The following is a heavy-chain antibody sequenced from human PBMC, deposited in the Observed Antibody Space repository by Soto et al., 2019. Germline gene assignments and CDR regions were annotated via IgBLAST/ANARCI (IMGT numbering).Heavy chain of an antibody. CDR2: IIPILGIA. CDR1: GGTFSSYT. Sequence: ASVKVSCKASGGTFSSYTISWVRQAPGQGLEWMGRIIPILGIANYAQKFQGRVTITADKSTSTAYMELSSLRSEDKAVYYCARDPTPRPNDAFDIWGQGTMVTVSS. D-gene: IGHD7-27*01. CDR3: ARDPTPRPNDAFDI. J-gene: IGHJ3*02. V-gene: IGHV1-69*04.